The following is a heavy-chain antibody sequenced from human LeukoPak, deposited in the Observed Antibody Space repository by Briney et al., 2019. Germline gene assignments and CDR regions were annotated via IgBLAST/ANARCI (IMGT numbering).Heavy chain of an antibody. V-gene: IGHV3-11*06. CDR2: ISSSSSYT. Sequence: GGSLRLSCAASGFTISDYYKSWIRQAPGKGLEWVSYISSSSSYTNYADSVKGRFTISRDNAKNSLYLQMNSLRAEDTAVYYCARERSCSSTSCYEIAVAGTDAFDIWGQGTMVTVSS. J-gene: IGHJ3*02. D-gene: IGHD2-2*01. CDR3: ARERSCSSTSCYEIAVAGTDAFDI. CDR1: GFTISDYY.